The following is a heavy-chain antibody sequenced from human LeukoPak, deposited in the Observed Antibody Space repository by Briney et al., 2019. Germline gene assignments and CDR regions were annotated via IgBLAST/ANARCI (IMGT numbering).Heavy chain of an antibody. V-gene: IGHV4-34*01. CDR1: GGSFSGYY. Sequence: PSETLSLTCAVYGGSFSGYYWSWIRQPPEKGLEWIGEINHSGSTNYNPSLKSRVTISVDTSKNQFSLKLSSVTAADTAVYYCARGRADFWSGYLGRLDYWGQGTLVTVSS. J-gene: IGHJ4*02. CDR3: ARGRADFWSGYLGRLDY. D-gene: IGHD3-3*01. CDR2: INHSGST.